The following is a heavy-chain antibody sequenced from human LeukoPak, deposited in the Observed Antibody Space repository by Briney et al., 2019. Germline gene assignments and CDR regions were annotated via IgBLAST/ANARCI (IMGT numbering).Heavy chain of an antibody. D-gene: IGHD6-6*01. J-gene: IGHJ4*02. CDR3: ASQAYASSHSVGY. CDR2: INTDGRTT. Sequence: PGGSLRLSCAASGFSFSNYWLHWVRQAPGKGLVWVSRINTDGRTTNYADSVQGRFTISRDNARNTVYLQMNSLRAEDTALYYCASQAYASSHSVGYWGQGTLVTVSS. CDR1: GFSFSNYW. V-gene: IGHV3-74*01.